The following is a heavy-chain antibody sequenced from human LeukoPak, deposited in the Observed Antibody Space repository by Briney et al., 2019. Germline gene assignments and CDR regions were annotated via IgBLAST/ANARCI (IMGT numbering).Heavy chain of an antibody. D-gene: IGHD2-2*01. V-gene: IGHV3-7*01. Sequence: GGSLRLSCAASGFTFSSYWMSWVRQAPGKGLEWVANIKQDGSEKYYEDSVKGRFTISRDNAKNSLYLQMNSLRAEDTAVYYCARTIVVVPAATGPGYNWFDPWGQGTLVTVSS. CDR1: GFTFSSYW. CDR3: ARTIVVVPAATGPGYNWFDP. CDR2: IKQDGSEK. J-gene: IGHJ5*02.